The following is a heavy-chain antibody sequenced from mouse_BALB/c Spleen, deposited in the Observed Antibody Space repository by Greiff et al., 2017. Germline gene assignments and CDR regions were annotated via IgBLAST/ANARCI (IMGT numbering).Heavy chain of an antibody. Sequence: EVMLVESGGGLVQPGGSLKLSCAASGFDFSRYWMSWVRQAPGKGLEWIGEINPDSSTINYTPSLKDKFIISRDNAKNTLYLQMSKVRSEDTALYYCARRGDGSSYAAWFAYWGQGTLVTVSA. D-gene: IGHD1-1*01. J-gene: IGHJ3*01. CDR2: INPDSSTI. CDR3: ARRGDGSSYAAWFAY. CDR1: GFDFSRYW. V-gene: IGHV4-1*02.